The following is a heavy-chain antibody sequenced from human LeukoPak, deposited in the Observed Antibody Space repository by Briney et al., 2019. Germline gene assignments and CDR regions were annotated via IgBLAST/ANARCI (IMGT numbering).Heavy chain of an antibody. D-gene: IGHD6-19*01. V-gene: IGHV4-4*07. Sequence: SETLSLTCTVSGGSISSYYWSWIRQPAGKGLEWIGRIYTSGSTNYNPSLQSRVTMSVDTSKNQFSLKLSSVTAADTAVYYCARARIAVAGNDYYYYYMDVWGKGTTVTVSS. CDR3: ARARIAVAGNDYYYYYMDV. CDR2: IYTSGST. J-gene: IGHJ6*03. CDR1: GGSISSYY.